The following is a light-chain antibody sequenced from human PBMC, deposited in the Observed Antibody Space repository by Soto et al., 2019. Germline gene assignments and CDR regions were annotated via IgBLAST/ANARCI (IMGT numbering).Light chain of an antibody. V-gene: IGKV3-20*01. CDR3: QRYGKSPLFG. Sequence: EIVLTQSPGTLSLSPGERATLSCRASQSVAGSYLAWYQQKPGQAPRLLIYAISDRATGTPDRFSGSGSGQAFTLPIGRLEPEDYAVYYCQRYGKSPLFGLGPGTRV. CDR2: AIS. CDR1: QSVAGSY. J-gene: IGKJ3*01.